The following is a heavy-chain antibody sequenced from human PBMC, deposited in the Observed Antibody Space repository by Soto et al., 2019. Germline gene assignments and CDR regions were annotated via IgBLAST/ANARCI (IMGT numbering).Heavy chain of an antibody. J-gene: IGHJ4*02. D-gene: IGHD2-2*01. Sequence: PGGSLRLSCAASGFTFTNFAMNWVRQAPGKGLEWVSAISGTGDTTYNADSVKGRFTISRDNSMNTAFLQMNSLRAEDTALYYCAKGYCSSTSCYFDYWGQGTLVTVSS. V-gene: IGHV3-23*01. CDR3: AKGYCSSTSCYFDY. CDR1: GFTFTNFA. CDR2: ISGTGDTT.